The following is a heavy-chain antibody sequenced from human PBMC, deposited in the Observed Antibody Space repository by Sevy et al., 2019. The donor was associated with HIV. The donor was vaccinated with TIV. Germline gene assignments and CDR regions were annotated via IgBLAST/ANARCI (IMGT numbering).Heavy chain of an antibody. CDR1: GFSLSTSGVG. Sequence: SGPTLVNPTQTLTLTCTFSGFSLSTSGVGVGWIRQPPGKALVWLALIYWNDDKRYSPSLKSRLTITKDTSKNQVVLTMTNMDPVDTATYYCAHSRYCSSTSCYDYYYYGMDVWGQGTTVTVSS. J-gene: IGHJ6*02. CDR3: AHSRYCSSTSCYDYYYYGMDV. D-gene: IGHD2-2*01. V-gene: IGHV2-5*01. CDR2: IYWNDDK.